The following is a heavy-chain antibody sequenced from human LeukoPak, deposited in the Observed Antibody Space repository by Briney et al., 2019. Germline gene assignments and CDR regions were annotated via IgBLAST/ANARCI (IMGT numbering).Heavy chain of an antibody. CDR2: IIPILGIA. CDR3: ARADDYVWGSYNRYYFDY. Sequence: GASVKVSCTASGGTFSSYAISWVRQAPGQGLEWMGRIIPILGIANYAQKFQGRVTITADKSTSTAYMELSSLRSEDTAVYYCARADDYVWGSYNRYYFDYWGQGTLVTVSS. J-gene: IGHJ4*02. CDR1: GGTFSSYA. D-gene: IGHD3-16*01. V-gene: IGHV1-69*04.